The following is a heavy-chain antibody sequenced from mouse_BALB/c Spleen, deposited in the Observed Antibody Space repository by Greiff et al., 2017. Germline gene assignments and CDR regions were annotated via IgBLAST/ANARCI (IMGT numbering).Heavy chain of an antibody. V-gene: IGHV1-80*01. CDR2: IYPGDGDT. Sequence: VQLQQSGAELVKPGASVKISCKASGYAFSSYWMNWVKQRPGKGLEWIGQIYPGDGDTNYNGKFKGKATLTADKSSSTAYMQLSSLTSEDSAVYYCARERVYDYPYYFDYWGQGTTLTVSS. D-gene: IGHD2-4*01. CDR3: ARERVYDYPYYFDY. CDR1: GYAFSSYW. J-gene: IGHJ2*01.